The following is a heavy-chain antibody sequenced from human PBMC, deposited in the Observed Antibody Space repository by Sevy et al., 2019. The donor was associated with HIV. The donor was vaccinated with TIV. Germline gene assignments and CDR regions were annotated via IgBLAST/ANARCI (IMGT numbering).Heavy chain of an antibody. CDR1: GLTFSSYW. V-gene: IGHV3-7*03. J-gene: IGHJ4*02. CDR3: ARDKFLRLGELSLLYY. D-gene: IGHD3-16*02. Sequence: GGSLRLSCAASGLTFSSYWMSWVRQAPGKGLEWVANIKQDGSEKYYVDSVKGRFTISRDNAKNSLYLQMNSLRAEDTAVYYCARDKFLRLGELSLLYYWGQGTLVTVSS. CDR2: IKQDGSEK.